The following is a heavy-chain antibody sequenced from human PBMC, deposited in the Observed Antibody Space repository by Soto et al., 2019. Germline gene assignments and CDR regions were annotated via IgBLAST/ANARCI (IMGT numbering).Heavy chain of an antibody. CDR2: IHDSGST. Sequence: LEPLSLTCAVYGDYFSGYYWTWIRQPPGKGLEWIGEIHDSGSTNYNPSLKSRVTISVDTSKNQFSLKLTSVTAADTALYYCAKGHRRYDSSGYYYDWGPGTLVTVSS. V-gene: IGHV4-34*01. CDR3: AKGHRRYDSSGYYYD. D-gene: IGHD3-22*01. J-gene: IGHJ4*02. CDR1: GDYFSGYY.